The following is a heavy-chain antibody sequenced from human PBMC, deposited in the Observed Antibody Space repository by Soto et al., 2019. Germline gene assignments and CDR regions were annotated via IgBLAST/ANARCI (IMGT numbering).Heavy chain of an antibody. V-gene: IGHV4-61*01. CDR3: ARFVRSCSGTTCYTRADV. J-gene: IGHJ6*02. CDR2: IYSSGST. D-gene: IGHD2-2*02. Sequence: LSLTCTVSGGSVSSDTHYWSWIRQPPGKRLEWIGFIYSSGSTNYNPSLKGRVTMSVDTSKNQFSLKLRSVIVADTAVYHCARFVRSCSGTTCYTRADVWGQGTTVTVSS. CDR1: GGSVSSDTHY.